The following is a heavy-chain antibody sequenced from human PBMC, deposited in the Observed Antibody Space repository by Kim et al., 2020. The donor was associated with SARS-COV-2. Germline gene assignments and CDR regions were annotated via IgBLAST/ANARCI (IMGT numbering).Heavy chain of an antibody. CDR3: AREGRASDP. CDR2: INHSGST. Sequence: SETLSLTCAVYGGSFSGYYWSWIRQPPGKGLEWIGEINHSGSTNYNLSLKSRVTISVDTSKNQFSLKLSSVTAADTAVYYCAREGRASDPWGQGTLVTVSS. CDR1: GGSFSGYY. J-gene: IGHJ5*02. V-gene: IGHV4-34*01.